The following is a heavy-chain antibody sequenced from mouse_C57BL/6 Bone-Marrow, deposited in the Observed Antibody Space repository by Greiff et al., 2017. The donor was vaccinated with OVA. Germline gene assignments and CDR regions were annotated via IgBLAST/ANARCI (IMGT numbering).Heavy chain of an antibody. D-gene: IGHD2-1*01. Sequence: VQLQQPGAELVKPGASVKVSCKASGYTFTSYWMHWVKQRPGQGLEWIGRIHPSDSDTNYNQKFKGKATLTVDKSSSTAYMQLSSLTSDDSAVYYCAIEDYGNEKGYFDYWGQGTTLTVSS. J-gene: IGHJ2*01. CDR1: GYTFTSYW. CDR3: AIEDYGNEKGYFDY. CDR2: IHPSDSDT. V-gene: IGHV1-74*01.